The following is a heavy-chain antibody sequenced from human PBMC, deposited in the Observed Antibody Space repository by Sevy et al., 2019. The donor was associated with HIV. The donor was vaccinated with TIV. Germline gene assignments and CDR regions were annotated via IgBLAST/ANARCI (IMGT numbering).Heavy chain of an antibody. CDR1: GFTFSSYG. D-gene: IGHD2-15*01. CDR2: IRYDGSNK. Sequence: GGSLRLSYAASGFTFSSYGMRWVRQAPGKGLEWVAFIRYDGSNKYYADSVKGRFTISRDNSKNTLYLQMNSLRAEDTAVYYCAKRARQDIVVVVAATRGGFFDYWGQGTLVTVSS. V-gene: IGHV3-30*02. CDR3: AKRARQDIVVVVAATRGGFFDY. J-gene: IGHJ4*02.